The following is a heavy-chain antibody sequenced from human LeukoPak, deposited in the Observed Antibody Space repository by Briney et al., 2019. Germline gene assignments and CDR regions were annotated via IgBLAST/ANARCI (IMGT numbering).Heavy chain of an antibody. CDR3: ARRGNWNDFDY. D-gene: IGHD1-20*01. CDR1: GYTFTSYG. CDR2: INSYNGNT. J-gene: IGHJ4*02. Sequence: ASVKVSCKASGYTFTSYGFTWVRQAPGQGLEWMGWINSYNGNTQYAPKFKGRVTTTIDTSTSTAYMELRSLGSDDTAVYYCARRGNWNDFDYWGQGTLVIVSS. V-gene: IGHV1-18*01.